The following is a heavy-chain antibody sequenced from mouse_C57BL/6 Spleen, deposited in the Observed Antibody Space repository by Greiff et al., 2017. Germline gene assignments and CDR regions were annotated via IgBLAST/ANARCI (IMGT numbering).Heavy chain of an antibody. V-gene: IGHV1-81*01. Sequence: VQLQQSGAELARPGASVKLSCKASGYTFTSYGISWVKQRTGQGLEWIGEIYPRSGNTYYNEKFKGKATLTADKSSSTAYMELRSLTSEDSAVYFCAREGDYEGWGQGTLVTVSA. CDR2: IYPRSGNT. J-gene: IGHJ3*02. CDR3: AREGDYEG. CDR1: GYTFTSYG. D-gene: IGHD2-4*01.